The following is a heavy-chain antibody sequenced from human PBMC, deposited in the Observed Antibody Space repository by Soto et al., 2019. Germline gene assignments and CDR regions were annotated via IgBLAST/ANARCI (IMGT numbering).Heavy chain of an antibody. D-gene: IGHD3-9*01. CDR2: IYYSGST. J-gene: IGHJ6*02. CDR1: GGSISSYY. Sequence: QVQLQESGPGLVKPSETLSLTCTVSGGSISSYYWSWIRQPPGKGLEWIGYIYYSGSTNYNPSLKSRVTISVDTSKNQFSLKLSSVTAADTAVYYCARDRPYYDILTGYTSDYGMDVWGQGTTVTVSS. CDR3: ARDRPYYDILTGYTSDYGMDV. V-gene: IGHV4-59*01.